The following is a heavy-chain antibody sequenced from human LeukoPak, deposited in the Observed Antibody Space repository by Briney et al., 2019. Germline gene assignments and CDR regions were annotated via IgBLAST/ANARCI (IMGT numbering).Heavy chain of an antibody. Sequence: GGSLRLSCAASGFAFSSYAMSWVRQPPGKGLEWVSVVSRRDDYTYYADSVKGRFTISRDNSKNTLYLQMNTLRAEDTAVYYCANDYRSGSFHDFWGQGTLVTVSS. CDR1: GFAFSSYA. CDR3: ANDYRSGSFHDF. D-gene: IGHD3-10*01. V-gene: IGHV3-23*01. CDR2: VSRRDDYT. J-gene: IGHJ4*02.